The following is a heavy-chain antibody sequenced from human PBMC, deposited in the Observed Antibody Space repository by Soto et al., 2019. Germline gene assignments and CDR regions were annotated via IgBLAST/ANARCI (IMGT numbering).Heavy chain of an antibody. D-gene: IGHD1-1*01. J-gene: IGHJ6*02. V-gene: IGHV4-31*03. CDR2: INHRGSL. CDR3: ARELPQRQGRNMDV. Sequence: PSETLSLTCTVTGGAMASGDQYFSCIRHLPGEGLEWFGYINHRGSLYYNPSLKSRVSMSVDTSKNQFSLNLSSVTAADTAVYYCARELPQRQGRNMDVWGQGTTVTVSS. CDR1: GGAMASGDQY.